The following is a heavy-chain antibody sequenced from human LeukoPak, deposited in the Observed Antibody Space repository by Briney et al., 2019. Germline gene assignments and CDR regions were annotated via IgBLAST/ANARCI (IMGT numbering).Heavy chain of an antibody. CDR3: ARDEDSSSRP. CDR1: GGSITGDNYY. V-gene: IGHV4-39*07. Sequence: PSETLSLTCSVSGGSITGDNYYWGWIRQPPGKGLEWIGSIYYSGSTYYNPSLKSRVTISVDTSKNQFSLKLSSVTAADTAVYYCARDEDSSSRPWGQGTLVTVSS. CDR2: IYYSGST. D-gene: IGHD2-15*01. J-gene: IGHJ5*02.